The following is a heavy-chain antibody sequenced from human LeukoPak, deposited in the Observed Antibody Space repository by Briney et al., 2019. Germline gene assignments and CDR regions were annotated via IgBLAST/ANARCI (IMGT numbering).Heavy chain of an antibody. V-gene: IGHV4-34*01. CDR2: INHSGST. J-gene: IGHJ6*02. D-gene: IGHD3-16*01. CDR1: GGSFSGYY. Sequence: SETLSLTCAVYGGSFSGYYWSWIRQPPGKGLEWIGEINHSGSTNYNPSLKSRVTISVDTSKNQFSLKLSSVTAADTAVYYCAVGGLYSSYYYGMDVWGQGTTVTVSS. CDR3: AVGGLYSSYYYGMDV.